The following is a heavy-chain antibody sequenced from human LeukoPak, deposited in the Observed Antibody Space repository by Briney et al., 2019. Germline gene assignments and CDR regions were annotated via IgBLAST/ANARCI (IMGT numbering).Heavy chain of an antibody. CDR3: ARGSSSWQPAYYYYYGMDV. J-gene: IGHJ6*02. CDR1: GYTFTSYY. D-gene: IGHD6-13*01. CDR2: IIPIFGTA. V-gene: IGHV1-69*13. Sequence: SVKVSCKASGYTFTSYYMDWVRQAPGQGLEWMGGIIPIFGTANYAQKFQGRVTITADESTSTAYMELSSLRSEDTAVYYCARGSSSWQPAYYYYYGMDVWGQGTTVTVSS.